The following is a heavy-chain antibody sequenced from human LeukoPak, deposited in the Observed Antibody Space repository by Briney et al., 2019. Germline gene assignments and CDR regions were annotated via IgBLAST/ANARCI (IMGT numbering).Heavy chain of an antibody. CDR3: VRDLGVDTSMIFFDY. Sequence: GASVTVSCKASGYTFTSFGISWVRQAPGQGLEWMGWISAYNGNTKSAQKFQGRVIMTTDTSTNTAYMELRSLRSDDTAVFYCVRDLGVDTSMIFFDYWGQGTLVTVSS. CDR1: GYTFTSFG. J-gene: IGHJ4*02. V-gene: IGHV1-18*01. D-gene: IGHD5-18*01. CDR2: ISAYNGNT.